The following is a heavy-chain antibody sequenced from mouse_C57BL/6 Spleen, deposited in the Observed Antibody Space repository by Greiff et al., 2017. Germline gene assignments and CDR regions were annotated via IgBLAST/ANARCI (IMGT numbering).Heavy chain of an antibody. CDR2: IDPSDSYT. Sequence: QVQLQQPGAELVMPGASVKLSCKASGYTFTSYWMHWVKQRPGQGLEWIGEIDPSDSYTNYNQKFKGKSTLTVDKSSSTAYMQLSSLTSEDPAVYYCARRATGYYYAMDYWGQGTSVTVSS. V-gene: IGHV1-69*01. D-gene: IGHD4-1*02. CDR3: ARRATGYYYAMDY. J-gene: IGHJ4*01. CDR1: GYTFTSYW.